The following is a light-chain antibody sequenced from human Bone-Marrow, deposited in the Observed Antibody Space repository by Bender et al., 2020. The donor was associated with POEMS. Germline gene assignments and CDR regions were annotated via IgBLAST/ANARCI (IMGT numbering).Light chain of an antibody. V-gene: IGLV3-21*04. J-gene: IGLJ2*01. CDR3: QVWDSSSNHAL. Sequence: SYVLTQPPSVSVAPGQTASITCGGNNIESESVHWYQLKPGQAPLLVISYNRDRPSGIPERISGSNSGNTATLTISRVEDGDEADYYCQVWDSSSNHALFGGGTKVTVL. CDR2: YNR. CDR1: NIESES.